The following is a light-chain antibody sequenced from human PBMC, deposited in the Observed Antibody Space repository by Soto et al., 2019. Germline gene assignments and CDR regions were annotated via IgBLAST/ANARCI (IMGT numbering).Light chain of an antibody. Sequence: IQMTQSPPSLSASVGDRVTITCRASQSISNWLAWFQQKPGEAPKLLLYKASTLQSGVPSRFSGSGSGTEFTLTISSLQPDDFATYYCQQYNSYPYTFGQGTRLEIK. V-gene: IGKV1-5*03. J-gene: IGKJ5*01. CDR1: QSISNW. CDR2: KAS. CDR3: QQYNSYPYT.